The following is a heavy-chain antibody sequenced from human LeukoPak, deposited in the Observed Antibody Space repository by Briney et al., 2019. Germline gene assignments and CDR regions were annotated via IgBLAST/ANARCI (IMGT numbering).Heavy chain of an antibody. CDR3: VRDKEHFDVDY. Sequence: PSETLSLTCTVSGGSISYSGYYWGWIRQPPGKGLEWIGSVDYSGNTYYRPSLKSRLTISLDTSKNQFSLKLTSVTAADTAMYYCVRDKEHFDVDYWGQGTLVTVSS. J-gene: IGHJ4*02. V-gene: IGHV4-39*07. D-gene: IGHD3-9*01. CDR1: GGSISYSGYY. CDR2: VDYSGNT.